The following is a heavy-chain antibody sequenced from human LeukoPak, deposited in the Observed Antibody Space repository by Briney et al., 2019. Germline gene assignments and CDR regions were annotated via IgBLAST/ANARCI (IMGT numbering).Heavy chain of an antibody. CDR2: ISGSGGST. V-gene: IGHV3-23*01. J-gene: IGHJ5*02. CDR1: GFTFSSYA. D-gene: IGHD6-19*01. Sequence: GGSLRLSCAASGFTFSSYAMSWVRQAPGKGLEWVSAISGSGGSTYYADSVKGRFTISRDNSKNTLYLQMNSLRAEDTAVYYCAKDRTYIVVAGRASNWFDPGGQGTLVTVPS. CDR3: AKDRTYIVVAGRASNWFDP.